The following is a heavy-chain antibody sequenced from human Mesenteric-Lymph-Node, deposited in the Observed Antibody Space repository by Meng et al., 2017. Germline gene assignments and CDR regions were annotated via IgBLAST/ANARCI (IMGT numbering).Heavy chain of an antibody. J-gene: IGHJ4*02. Sequence: QVQLQESGPGLGKPSQTLSRSCTDPGGSISSGDYYWSWIRQPPGKGLEWIGYIYYSGSTYYNPSLKSRVTISVDTSKNQFSLRLSSVTAADTAVYYCARDLGVATSIAGFVYWGQGTLVTVSS. CDR2: IYYSGST. V-gene: IGHV4-30-4*01. CDR1: GGSISSGDYY. D-gene: IGHD5-12*01. CDR3: ARDLGVATSIAGFVY.